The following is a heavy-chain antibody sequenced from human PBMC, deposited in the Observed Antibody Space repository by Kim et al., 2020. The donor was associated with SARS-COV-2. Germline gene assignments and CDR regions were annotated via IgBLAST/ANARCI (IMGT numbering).Heavy chain of an antibody. CDR1: GYSFTSYW. J-gene: IGHJ4*02. CDR2: IDPSDSYT. CDR3: ARHGKPGIAAAAVGDFDY. V-gene: IGHV5-10-1*01. D-gene: IGHD6-13*01. Sequence: GESLKISCKGSGYSFTSYWISWVRQMPGKGLEWMGRIDPSDSYTNYSPSFQGHVTISTDKSISTAYLQWSSLKASDTAMYYCARHGKPGIAAAAVGDFDYWGQGTLVTVSS.